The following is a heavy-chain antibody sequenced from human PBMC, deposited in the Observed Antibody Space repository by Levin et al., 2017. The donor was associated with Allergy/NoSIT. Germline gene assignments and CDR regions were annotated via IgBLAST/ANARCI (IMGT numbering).Heavy chain of an antibody. CDR3: SRHRDTIDY. CDR2: IRRDIQNYAT. Sequence: PGESLKISCVGSGFTFSGSGFHWVRRTSGKGLEWIGHIRRDIQNYATTYAASLKGRFTISRYDSQSTTYLAMNSLKTEDTAVYYCSRHRDTIDYWGQGTLVTV. D-gene: IGHD5-24*01. V-gene: IGHV3-73*01. CDR1: GFTFSGSG. J-gene: IGHJ4*02.